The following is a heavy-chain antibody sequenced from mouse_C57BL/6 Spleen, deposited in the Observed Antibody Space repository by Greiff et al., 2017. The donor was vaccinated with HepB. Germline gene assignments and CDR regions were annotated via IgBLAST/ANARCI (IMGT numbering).Heavy chain of an antibody. CDR3: ARSWDPYYIDY. Sequence: QVQLQQPGAELVKPGASVKLSCKASGYTFTSYWMHWVKQRPGQGLEWIGMIHPNSGSTNYNEKFKSKATLTVDKASSTAYMQLSSLTSEDSAVYYCARSWDPYYIDYWGQGTTLTVSS. CDR1: GYTFTSYW. J-gene: IGHJ2*01. V-gene: IGHV1-64*01. CDR2: IHPNSGST. D-gene: IGHD4-1*01.